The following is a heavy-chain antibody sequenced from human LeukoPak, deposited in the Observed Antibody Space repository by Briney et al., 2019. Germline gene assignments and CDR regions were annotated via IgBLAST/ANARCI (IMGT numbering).Heavy chain of an antibody. CDR1: GYTFINHD. CDR3: ARAANYYGSGSYFY. J-gene: IGHJ4*02. V-gene: IGHV1-8*01. D-gene: IGHD3-10*01. Sequence: GASVKVSCKAAGYTFINHDINWVRQGTGQGLEWMGWMNPNSGNTGYAQKFQGRVTITRNTSISTAYMELSSLRSEDTAVYYCARAANYYGSGSYFYWGQGTLVTVSS. CDR2: MNPNSGNT.